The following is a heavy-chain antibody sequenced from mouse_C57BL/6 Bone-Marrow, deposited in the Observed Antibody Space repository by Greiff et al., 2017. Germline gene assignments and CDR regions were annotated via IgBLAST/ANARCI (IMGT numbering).Heavy chain of an antibody. V-gene: IGHV1-85*01. CDR3: ARRDYYGSREYFDY. Sequence: VKLKESGPELVKPGASVKLSCKASGYTFTSYDINWVKQRPGQGLEWIGWIYPRAGSTKYNEKFKGKATLTVDTSSSTAYMDLHSLTSDDSAVYFCARRDYYGSREYFDYWGQGTTLTVAS. CDR1: GYTFTSYD. D-gene: IGHD1-1*01. CDR2: IYPRAGST. J-gene: IGHJ2*01.